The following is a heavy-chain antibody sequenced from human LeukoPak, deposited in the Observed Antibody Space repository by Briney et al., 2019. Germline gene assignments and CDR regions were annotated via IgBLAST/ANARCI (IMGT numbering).Heavy chain of an antibody. CDR1: GYTFTSYA. Sequence: ASVKVSCKASGYTFTSYAMNWVRQAPGQGFEWMGWINTNTGNPTHAQDFAGRFVFSLDTSVSTAYLQISNLKPEDTAVYYCARPSVGANDAFDIWGQGTMVTVSS. CDR3: ARPSVGANDAFDI. D-gene: IGHD1-26*01. V-gene: IGHV7-4-1*02. CDR2: INTNTGNP. J-gene: IGHJ3*02.